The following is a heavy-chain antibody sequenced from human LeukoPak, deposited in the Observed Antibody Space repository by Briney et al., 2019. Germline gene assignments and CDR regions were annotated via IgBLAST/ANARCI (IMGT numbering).Heavy chain of an antibody. CDR2: IIPIFGTA. Sequence: ASVKVSCKASGGTFSSYAINWVRQAPGQGLEWMGGIIPIFGTANYAQKFQGRVTITADESTSTAYMELSSLRSEDTAVYYCAGAHIVVVVAGPFDYWGQGTLVTVSS. V-gene: IGHV1-69*13. J-gene: IGHJ4*02. D-gene: IGHD2-15*01. CDR1: GGTFSSYA. CDR3: AGAHIVVVVAGPFDY.